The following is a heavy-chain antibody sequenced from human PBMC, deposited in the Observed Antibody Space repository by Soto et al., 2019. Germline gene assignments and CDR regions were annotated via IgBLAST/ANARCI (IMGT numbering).Heavy chain of an antibody. J-gene: IGHJ5*02. Sequence: ASVKVSCKTSGYTFTGYYMHWVRQAPGQGLEWMGWINPNSGGTNYAQKFQGRVTMTRDTSISTAYMELSRLRSDDTAVYYCAKGLGYCSSTSCPNWFDPWGQGTLVTVSS. CDR1: GYTFTGYY. V-gene: IGHV1-2*02. CDR2: INPNSGGT. CDR3: AKGLGYCSSTSCPNWFDP. D-gene: IGHD2-2*01.